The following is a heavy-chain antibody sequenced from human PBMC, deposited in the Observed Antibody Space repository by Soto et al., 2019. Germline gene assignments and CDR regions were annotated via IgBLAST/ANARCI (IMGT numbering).Heavy chain of an antibody. CDR2: IYSGGST. CDR3: ARDHRSDDILTGYPYYHYGMDV. J-gene: IGHJ6*02. CDR1: GFTVSSNY. V-gene: IGHV3-53*02. D-gene: IGHD3-9*01. Sequence: EVQLVETGGGLIQPGGSLRLSCAASGFTVSSNYMSWVRQAPGKGLEWVSVIYSGGSTYYADSVKGRFTISRDNSKNTLYLQMNSLRAEDTAVYYCARDHRSDDILTGYPYYHYGMDVWGQGTTVTVSS.